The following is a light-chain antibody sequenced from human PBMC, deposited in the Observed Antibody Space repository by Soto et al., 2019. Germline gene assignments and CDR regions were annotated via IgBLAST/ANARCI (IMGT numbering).Light chain of an antibody. V-gene: IGLV2-8*01. CDR2: EVN. CDR3: SSYAGTNNRYV. CDR1: CSDIGGYNF. Sequence: QSVLTQPPSASGSPGQSVTISCTGTCSDIGGYNFVSWYQQHPGKVPKLIIYEVNKRPSGVPDRFSGSKSGNTASLTVSGLQADDEADYYCSSYAGTNNRYVFGTGTKVTVL. J-gene: IGLJ1*01.